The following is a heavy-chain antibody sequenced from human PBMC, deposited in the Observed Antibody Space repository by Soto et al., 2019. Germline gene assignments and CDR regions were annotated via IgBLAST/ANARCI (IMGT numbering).Heavy chain of an antibody. CDR2: ISSNSAYI. V-gene: IGHV3-21*01. CDR1: GFTFRSFT. CDR3: TRDASRDSSARGWFDP. J-gene: IGHJ5*02. Sequence: GVLKISCAASGFTFRSFTMNWVRQAPGKGLEWVSTISSNSAYIYYTDALRGRFTISRDNAKNSLHLQMNSLRAEDTAVYYCTRDASRDSSARGWFDPWGPGTQVTVSS. D-gene: IGHD6-13*01.